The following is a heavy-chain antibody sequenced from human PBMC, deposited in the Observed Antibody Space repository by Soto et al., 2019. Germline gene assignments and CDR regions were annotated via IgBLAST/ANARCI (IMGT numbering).Heavy chain of an antibody. D-gene: IGHD3-16*01. CDR3: ARVGGINWFDP. V-gene: IGHV4-31*03. J-gene: IGHJ5*02. Sequence: SETLSLTCTVSGGSISSGGYYWNWIRQHPGKGLEWIGYIYYIGSTYYNPSLKSRVTITLDTSKNQFSLKLSSVTAADTAVYYCARVGGINWFDPWGQGTLVTVSS. CDR2: IYYIGST. CDR1: GGSISSGGYY.